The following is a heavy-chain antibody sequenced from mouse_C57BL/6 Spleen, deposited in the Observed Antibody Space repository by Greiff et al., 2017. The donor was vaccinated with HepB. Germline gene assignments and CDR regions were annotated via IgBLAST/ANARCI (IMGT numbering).Heavy chain of an antibody. CDR3: AREYYGSSAMDY. Sequence: EVHLVESGGGLVKPGGSLKLSCAASGFTFSSYAMSWVRQTPEKRLEWVATISDGGSYTYYPDNVKGRFTISRDNAKNNLYLQMSHLKSEDTAMYYCAREYYGSSAMDYWGQGTSVTVSS. J-gene: IGHJ4*01. D-gene: IGHD1-1*01. CDR1: GFTFSSYA. CDR2: ISDGGSYT. V-gene: IGHV5-4*01.